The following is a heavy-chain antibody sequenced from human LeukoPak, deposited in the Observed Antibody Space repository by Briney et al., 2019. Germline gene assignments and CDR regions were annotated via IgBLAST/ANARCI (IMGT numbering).Heavy chain of an antibody. J-gene: IGHJ3*02. CDR2: IYTSGST. D-gene: IGHD3-22*01. Sequence: PSQTLSLTCTVSGGSISSGSYYWSWIRQPAGKGLEWIGRIYTSGSTNYNPSLKSRVTISVDTSKNQFSLKLSSVTAADTAVYYCARAGYYDSSGLIGPINAFDIWGQGTMVTVSS. V-gene: IGHV4-61*02. CDR3: ARAGYYDSSGLIGPINAFDI. CDR1: GGSISSGSYY.